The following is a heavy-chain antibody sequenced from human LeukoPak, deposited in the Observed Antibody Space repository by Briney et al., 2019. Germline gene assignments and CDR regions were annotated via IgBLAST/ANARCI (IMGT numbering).Heavy chain of an antibody. J-gene: IGHJ5*02. V-gene: IGHV4-30-4*01. CDR3: ASVTTTDGFDP. CDR2: IYYSGRT. D-gene: IGHD4-17*01. Sequence: SETLSLTCTVSGGSISSGDYYWGWIRQPPGKGLEWIGYIYYSGRTYYNPSLKSRVTISVDTSKNQFSLKLSSVTAADTAVYYCASVTTTDGFDPWGQGTLVTVSS. CDR1: GGSISSGDYY.